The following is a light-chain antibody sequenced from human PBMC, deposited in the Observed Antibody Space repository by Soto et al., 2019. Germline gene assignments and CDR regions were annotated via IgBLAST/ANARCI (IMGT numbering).Light chain of an antibody. J-gene: IGKJ1*01. CDR3: QQYKNWPRT. CDR1: ESLDIN. CDR2: GAS. Sequence: EIVLTQSPATLSVSPVERVTLSCRAIESLDINLAWYQQKPGQAPRLLIYGASTRATDMPGTFSGRGSGTEFTLTISSLQSEDFAVYYCQQYKNWPRTFGQGTKVDNK. V-gene: IGKV3-15*01.